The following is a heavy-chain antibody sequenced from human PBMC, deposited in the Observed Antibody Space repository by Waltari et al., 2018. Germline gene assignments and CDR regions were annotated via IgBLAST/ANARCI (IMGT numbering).Heavy chain of an antibody. J-gene: IGHJ4*02. CDR2: INPNNGDT. Sequence: LVQSGAEVKKPGASVKVSCKASGYTFTGYAILWVRQAPGQGLEWMGRINPNNGDTHYAQNFQGRVALTTDTSTTTAFMELQRLRSDDTAVYYCLRDSSGSHFDYWGQGTLVTVSS. CDR3: LRDSSGSHFDY. V-gene: IGHV1-2*06. CDR1: GYTFTGYA. D-gene: IGHD3-22*01.